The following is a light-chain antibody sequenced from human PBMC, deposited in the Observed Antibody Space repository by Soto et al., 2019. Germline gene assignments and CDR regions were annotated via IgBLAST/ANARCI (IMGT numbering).Light chain of an antibody. CDR1: QTILSY. V-gene: IGKV1-39*01. CDR3: QQSYNPPVT. Sequence: DIQLSQSPSSLSASVGDRVTITCRTSQTILSYLNWYQYKPGTAPKLLIYTASTLHSGVPARFSGSGSGTDFTLTITRLQPEDFATYYCQQSYNPPVTFGRGTKLEI. CDR2: TAS. J-gene: IGKJ2*01.